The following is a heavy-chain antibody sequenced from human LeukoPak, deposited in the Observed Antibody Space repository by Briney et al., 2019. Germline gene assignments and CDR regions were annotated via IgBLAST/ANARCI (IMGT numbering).Heavy chain of an antibody. Sequence: GGSLRLSCAASGFTFDDYGMSWVRQAPGKGLEWVSSISSSSSYIYYADSVKGRFTISRDNSKNTLYLQMNSLRAEDTAVYYCAKDIAVVPMAPTYYFDYWGQGTLVTVSS. CDR1: GFTFDDYG. D-gene: IGHD6-19*01. CDR2: ISSSSSYI. CDR3: AKDIAVVPMAPTYYFDY. J-gene: IGHJ4*02. V-gene: IGHV3-21*01.